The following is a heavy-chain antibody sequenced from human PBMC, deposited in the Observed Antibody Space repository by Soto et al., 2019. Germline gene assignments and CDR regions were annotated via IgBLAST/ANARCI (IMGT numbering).Heavy chain of an antibody. J-gene: IGHJ4*02. V-gene: IGHV3-30*18. D-gene: IGHD1-7*01. CDR3: AKDGSWNYGGPTFDY. CDR2: ISYDGSNK. Sequence: WWSLRLSCGASVFTFSRYGMHWFRQAPGKGLEWVAVISYDGSNKYYADSVKGRFTISRDNSKNTLYLQMNSLRAEDTAVYYCAKDGSWNYGGPTFDYWGQGTLVTVSS. CDR1: VFTFSRYG.